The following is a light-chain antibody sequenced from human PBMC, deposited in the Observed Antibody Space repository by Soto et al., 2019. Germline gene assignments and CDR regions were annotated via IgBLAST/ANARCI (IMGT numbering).Light chain of an antibody. J-gene: IGLJ1*01. CDR2: EVT. CDR3: ASYAGSRTYV. V-gene: IGLV2-23*02. Sequence: QSVLTQPASVSGSPGQSVTISCSGSYIGNYNLVSWYQHLPGRAPKLLIFEVTMRPSGISDRFSGSKSASTASLTISGLQSEDEGDYYCASYAGSRTYVFGSGTKVTVL. CDR1: SYIGNYNL.